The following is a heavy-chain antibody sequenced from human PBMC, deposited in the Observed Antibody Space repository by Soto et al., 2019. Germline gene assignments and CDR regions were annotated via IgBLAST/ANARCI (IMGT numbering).Heavy chain of an antibody. D-gene: IGHD6-19*01. CDR1: GFNVSDNY. CDR3: VRERRGLGIGFDH. V-gene: IGHV3-53*01. J-gene: IGHJ4*02. CDR2: FFTGGST. Sequence: GGSLRLSCAASGFNVSDNYMGWVRQAPGKGLEWVSSFFTGGSTDYADSVKGRFTISRDDSKNTVYLQTNSLRAEDTAVYFCVRERRGLGIGFDHWGQGTLVTVSS.